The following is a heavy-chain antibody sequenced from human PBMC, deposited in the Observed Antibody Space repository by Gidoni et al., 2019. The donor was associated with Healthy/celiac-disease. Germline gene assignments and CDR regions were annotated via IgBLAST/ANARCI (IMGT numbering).Heavy chain of an antibody. CDR3: ARGLVPAAIPWFDP. Sequence: QVQLQQWGAGLLKPSETLSLTCAVYGGSFSGYYWSWIRQPPGKGLEWIGEINHSGSTNYNPSLKRRVTISVDTSKNQFSLKLSSVTAADTAVYYCARGLVPAAIPWFDPWGQGTLVTVSS. D-gene: IGHD2-2*01. CDR2: INHSGST. CDR1: GGSFSGYY. V-gene: IGHV4-34*01. J-gene: IGHJ5*02.